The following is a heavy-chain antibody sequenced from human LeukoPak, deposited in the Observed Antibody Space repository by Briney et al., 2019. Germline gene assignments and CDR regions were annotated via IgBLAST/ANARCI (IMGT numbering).Heavy chain of an antibody. J-gene: IGHJ4*02. CDR2: NSSSSSYI. CDR3: ARENSLAVAGTLDY. D-gene: IGHD6-19*01. Sequence: PGVSLRLSCAASGFTFSSYSMNWVRQAPGKGLEWVSSNSSSSSYIYYADSVKGRFTISRDNAKNSLYLQMNSLRAEDTAVYYCARENSLAVAGTLDYWGQGTLVTVSS. V-gene: IGHV3-21*01. CDR1: GFTFSSYS.